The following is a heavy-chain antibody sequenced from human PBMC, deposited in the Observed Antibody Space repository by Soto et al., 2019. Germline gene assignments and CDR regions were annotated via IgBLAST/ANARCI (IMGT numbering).Heavy chain of an antibody. CDR2: IKQDGSEK. Sequence: GGSLRLSCAASGFTFSSYWMSWVRQAPGEGLEWVANIKQDGSEKYYVDSVKGRFTISRDNAKNSLYLQMNSLRAEDTAVYYCASRLVRYDFWSGYTDAFDIWGQGTMVTVSS. CDR1: GFTFSSYW. V-gene: IGHV3-7*01. CDR3: ASRLVRYDFWSGYTDAFDI. D-gene: IGHD3-3*01. J-gene: IGHJ3*02.